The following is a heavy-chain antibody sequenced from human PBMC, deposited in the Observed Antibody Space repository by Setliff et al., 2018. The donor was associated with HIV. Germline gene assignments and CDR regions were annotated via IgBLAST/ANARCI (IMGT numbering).Heavy chain of an antibody. CDR2: INAGNGNT. Sequence: ASVKVSCKASGYTFSSYAIYWVRQAPGQRPEWMGWINAGNGNTKYSQEFQGRVTFTRDTSASTVYMELSSLTSEDMAVYYCVTAQWTVVLPAPRETHFESWGQGTLVTVSS. CDR3: VTAQWTVVLPAPRETHFES. D-gene: IGHD6-19*01. J-gene: IGHJ4*02. CDR1: GYTFSSYA. V-gene: IGHV1-3*03.